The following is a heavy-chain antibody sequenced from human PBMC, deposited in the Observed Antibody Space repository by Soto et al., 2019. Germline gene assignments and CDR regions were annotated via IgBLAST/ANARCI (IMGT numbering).Heavy chain of an antibody. J-gene: IGHJ3*02. V-gene: IGHV3-7*01. D-gene: IGHD3-9*01. Sequence: AGGSLRLSCAASGFLFRSYWMTWVRQAPGKGLEWVAKIKEDGSEKEYVDSVKGRCTISRDNAKNLLFLQMNSPRVEDTAVYYCARDPYFGAFDIWGLGTMVTVSS. CDR1: GFLFRSYW. CDR2: IKEDGSEK. CDR3: ARDPYFGAFDI.